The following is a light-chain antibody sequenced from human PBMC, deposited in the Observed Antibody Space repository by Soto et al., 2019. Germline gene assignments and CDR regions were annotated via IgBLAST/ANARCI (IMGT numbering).Light chain of an antibody. V-gene: IGLV2-14*01. CDR3: SSYTRDTLI. J-gene: IGLJ2*01. CDR2: EVS. Sequence: QSVLTQPAAVSGSPGQSITISCTGTSSDVGGYDYVSWYQQHPGKAPKLMISEVSNRPSGVSTRFSGSKSGNTASLTISGLQTEDEADYYCSSYTRDTLIFGGGTKLTVL. CDR1: SSDVGGYDY.